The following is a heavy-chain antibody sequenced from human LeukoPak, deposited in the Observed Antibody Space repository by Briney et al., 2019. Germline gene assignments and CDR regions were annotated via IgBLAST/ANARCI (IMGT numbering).Heavy chain of an antibody. D-gene: IGHD1-26*01. V-gene: IGHV5-51*01. CDR2: IYPGDSDT. CDR1: GYSFTKYW. CDR3: ARGVGAPDYYYGMDV. Sequence: GESLKISCKGSGYSFTKYWIGWVRQMPGKGLEWMGIIYPGDSDTRYSPSFQGQVTISADKSISTAYLQWSSLKASDTAMYYCARGVGAPDYYYGMDVWGQGTTVTVSS. J-gene: IGHJ6*02.